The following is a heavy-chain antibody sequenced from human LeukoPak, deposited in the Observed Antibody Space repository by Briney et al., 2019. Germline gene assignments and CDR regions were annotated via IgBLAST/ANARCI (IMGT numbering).Heavy chain of an antibody. CDR2: INHSGST. Sequence: SETLSLTCAVYGGSFSGYYWSWIRQPPGKGLEWIGEINHSGSTNYNPSLKSRVTISVDTSKNQFSLKLSSVTAADMAVYYCARMGYVWGSYLYPFDYWGQGTLVTVSS. J-gene: IGHJ4*02. D-gene: IGHD3-16*02. CDR3: ARMGYVWGSYLYPFDY. CDR1: GGSFSGYY. V-gene: IGHV4-34*01.